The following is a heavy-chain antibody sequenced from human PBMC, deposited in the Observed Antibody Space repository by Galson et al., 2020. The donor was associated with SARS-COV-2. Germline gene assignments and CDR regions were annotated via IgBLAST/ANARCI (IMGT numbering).Heavy chain of an antibody. CDR2: INNIGTT. CDR3: ARNKQLLFDY. V-gene: IGHV4-31*03. D-gene: IGHD1-1*01. CDR1: GGSISSGGSY. Sequence: SETLSLTCTVSGGSISSGGSYWSWIRQHPGKGLEWIGYINNIGTTYYNPSLKSRVTISVDTSKNQFSLKLNSVTAADTAVYFCARNKQLLFDYWGQGTLLTVSS. J-gene: IGHJ4*02.